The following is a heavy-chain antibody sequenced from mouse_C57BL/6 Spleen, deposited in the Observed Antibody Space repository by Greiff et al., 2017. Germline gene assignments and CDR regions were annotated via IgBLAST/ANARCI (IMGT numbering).Heavy chain of an antibody. D-gene: IGHD1-1*01. CDR2: IWSGGST. V-gene: IGHV2-2*01. J-gene: IGHJ1*03. CDR1: GFSLTSYG. CDR3: ARFYYGSSGYWYFDV. Sequence: QVKVQQPGPGLVQPSQSLSITCTVSGFSLTSYGVHWVRQSPGKGLEWLGVIWSGGSTDYNAAFISRLSISKDNSKSQVFFKMNSLQADDTAIYYCARFYYGSSGYWYFDVWGTGTTVTVAS.